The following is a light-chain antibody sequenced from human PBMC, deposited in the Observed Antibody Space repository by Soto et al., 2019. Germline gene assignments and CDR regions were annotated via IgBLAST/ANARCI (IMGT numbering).Light chain of an antibody. V-gene: IGKV3-20*01. J-gene: IGKJ1*01. CDR3: QQYSDSPQT. CDR2: GAA. Sequence: EIVLSQSPATLSLSPGERATLSCRATESVDSNYLAWYQQKPGQAPRLLIYGAASRATGTPDRFSGSGSGTDFILTISRLDPEDSAVYYCQQYSDSPQTFGQGTKVDIK. CDR1: ESVDSNY.